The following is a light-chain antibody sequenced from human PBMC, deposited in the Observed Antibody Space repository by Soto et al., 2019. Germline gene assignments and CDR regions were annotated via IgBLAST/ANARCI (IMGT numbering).Light chain of an antibody. J-gene: IGKJ2*01. CDR3: LQDYNYPFT. CDR2: GAS. Sequence: EIVLTQSPGTLSLSPGERATLSCRASQSVSSSYLAWYQQKPGQAPRLLIYGASSRPTGIPDRFSGSGSGTDFTLTISRLEPEDFAVYYCLQDYNYPFTFGQGTKLDIK. CDR1: QSVSSSY. V-gene: IGKV3-20*01.